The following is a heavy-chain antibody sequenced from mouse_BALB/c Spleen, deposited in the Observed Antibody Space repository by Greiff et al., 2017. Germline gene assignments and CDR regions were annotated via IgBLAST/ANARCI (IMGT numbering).Heavy chain of an antibody. CDR3: ARERGYLDY. CDR2: ISSGGSYT. D-gene: IGHD2-2*01. Sequence: EVKLVESGGGLVKPGGSLKLSCAASGFTFSSYAMSWVRQSPEKRLEWVAEISSGGSYTYYPDTVTGRFTISRDNAKYTLYLEMSSLRSEDTAMYYCARERGYLDYWGQGTTLTVSS. V-gene: IGHV5-9-4*01. CDR1: GFTFSSYA. J-gene: IGHJ2*01.